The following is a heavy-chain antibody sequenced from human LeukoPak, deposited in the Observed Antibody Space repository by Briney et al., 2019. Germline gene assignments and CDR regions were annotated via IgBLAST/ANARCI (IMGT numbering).Heavy chain of an antibody. CDR2: MHYTGST. Sequence: PSETLSLTCTVSGVSISSGSYYWAWIRQPPGESLEWIGSMHYTGSTYYNPSLKSRVTISVDTSKNQFSLKPSSVTAADTAVYYCARHYPLVEMATIDYWGQGTLVTVSS. J-gene: IGHJ4*02. D-gene: IGHD5-24*01. CDR1: GVSISSGSYY. CDR3: ARHYPLVEMATIDY. V-gene: IGHV4-39*01.